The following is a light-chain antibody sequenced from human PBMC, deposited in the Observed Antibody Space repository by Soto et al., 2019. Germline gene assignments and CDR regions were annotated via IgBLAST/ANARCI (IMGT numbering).Light chain of an antibody. CDR2: EVS. J-gene: IGLJ1*01. CDR3: SSRTTSNPYV. V-gene: IGLV2-14*01. CDR1: SSDIGAYNS. Sequence: QSALTQPASVSGSPGQSITISCTGTSSDIGAYNSVSWYQQHPGKAPKLMIYEVSNRPSGVSNRFSASKSGNTASLTISRLQAEDEADYYCSSRTTSNPYVFGTGTKLTVL.